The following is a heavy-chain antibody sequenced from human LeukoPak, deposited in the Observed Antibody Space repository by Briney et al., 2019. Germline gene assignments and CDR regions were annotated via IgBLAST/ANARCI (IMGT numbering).Heavy chain of an antibody. D-gene: IGHD1-1*01. Sequence: GASVRVSCKASGYTFTIFGISWVRQAPGQGLEWMGWISAYNGKTNYAQRLQGRVSMTTDTSTTTAYMELRSLTSDDTAMYYCARDGAERPHYMDVWGKGTTVTVSS. CDR3: ARDGAERPHYMDV. CDR2: ISAYNGKT. CDR1: GYTFTIFG. J-gene: IGHJ6*03. V-gene: IGHV1-18*01.